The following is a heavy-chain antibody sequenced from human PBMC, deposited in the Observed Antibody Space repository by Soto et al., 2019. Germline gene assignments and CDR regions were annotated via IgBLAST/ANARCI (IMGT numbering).Heavy chain of an antibody. Sequence: ASVKVSCKASGGTFSSYAISWVRQAPGQGLEWMGGIIPIFGTANYAQKFQGRVTITADESTSTAYMELSSLRSEDTAVYYCGLLWFGAPDAFDIWGQGTMVTVSS. CDR1: GGTFSSYA. J-gene: IGHJ3*02. D-gene: IGHD3-10*01. CDR3: GLLWFGAPDAFDI. V-gene: IGHV1-69*13. CDR2: IIPIFGTA.